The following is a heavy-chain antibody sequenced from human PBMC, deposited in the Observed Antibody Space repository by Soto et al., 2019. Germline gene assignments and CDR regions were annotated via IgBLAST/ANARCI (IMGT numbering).Heavy chain of an antibody. CDR2: VYPTGSA. J-gene: IGHJ4*02. D-gene: IGHD2-2*02. Sequence: SETLSLTCTVSCDALNSYSYNWIRQPAGEGLEWIGRVYPTGSAEYNPSLKSRVTMSLDTSQTHFSLKLNSVTAADTAVYYCATYTRRTGYYAYWGQRALVPVSS. CDR1: CDALNSYS. CDR3: ATYTRRTGYYAY. V-gene: IGHV4-4*07.